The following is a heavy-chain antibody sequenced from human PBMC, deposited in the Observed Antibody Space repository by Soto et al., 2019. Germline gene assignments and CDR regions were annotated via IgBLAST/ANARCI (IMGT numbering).Heavy chain of an antibody. CDR1: GYTFTSYA. D-gene: IGHD2-15*01. CDR3: ARAYCSGGSCYSYFQH. Sequence: VQLVQSGAEVKKPGASVKVSCKASGYTFTSYAMHWVRQAPGQRLEWMGWINAGNGNTKYSQKFQGRVTITRDTSASTAYMELSSLRSEDTAVYYCARAYCSGGSCYSYFQHWGQGTLVTVSS. V-gene: IGHV1-3*01. CDR2: INAGNGNT. J-gene: IGHJ1*01.